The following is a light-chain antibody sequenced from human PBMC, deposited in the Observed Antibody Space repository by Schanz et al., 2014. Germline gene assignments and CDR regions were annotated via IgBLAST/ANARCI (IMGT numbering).Light chain of an antibody. CDR1: QGVINKY. J-gene: IGKJ1*01. V-gene: IGKV3-20*01. CDR2: GAS. CDR3: QQYGTSPRT. Sequence: EIVLTQSPGTLSLSPGERVTLSCRASQGVINKYLAWYQQKPGQAPRLLIYGASSRATGIPDRFSGSGSGTDFTLTINRLEPEDFAAYYCQQYGTSPRTFGQGTKVEIK.